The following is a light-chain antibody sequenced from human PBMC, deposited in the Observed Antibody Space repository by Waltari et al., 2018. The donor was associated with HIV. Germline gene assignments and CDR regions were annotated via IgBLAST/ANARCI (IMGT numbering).Light chain of an antibody. CDR2: AAS. CDR1: QGISTY. CDR3: EQLNSYPLT. Sequence: DIQLTQSPSFLSASVGDRVTIACRASQGISTYLALYQQKQGKAPNLLIYAASTLQSGVPSRFSGSGSWTEFTLTISILQPVDFATYYCEQLNSYPLTFGGGTKVEIK. J-gene: IGKJ4*01. V-gene: IGKV1-9*01.